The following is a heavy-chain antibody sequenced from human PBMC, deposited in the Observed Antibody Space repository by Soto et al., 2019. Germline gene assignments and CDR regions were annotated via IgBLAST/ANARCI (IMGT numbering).Heavy chain of an antibody. J-gene: IGHJ5*02. D-gene: IGHD3-10*01. CDR2: IYYSGST. V-gene: IGHV4-39*07. CDR1: GGSISSSSYY. CDR3: ARVITMVRGRGFDP. Sequence: PSETLSLTCTVSGGSISSSSYYWGWIRQPPGKGLEWIGSIYYSGSTYYNPSLKSRVTISVDTSKNQFSLKLSSVTAADTAVYYCARVITMVRGRGFDPWGQGTLVTVSS.